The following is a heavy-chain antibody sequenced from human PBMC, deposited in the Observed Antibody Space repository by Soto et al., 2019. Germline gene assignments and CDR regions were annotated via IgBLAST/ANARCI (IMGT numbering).Heavy chain of an antibody. Sequence: PGGSLRLSCAASGFTFDDYAMHWVRQAPGKGLEWVSGISWNSGSIGYADSVKGRFTISRDNAKNSLYLQMNSLRAEDTALYYCAKDRPGSDPYSSSWGCFDYWGQGTLVTVSS. CDR3: AKDRPGSDPYSSSWGCFDY. V-gene: IGHV3-9*01. D-gene: IGHD6-13*01. J-gene: IGHJ4*02. CDR2: ISWNSGSI. CDR1: GFTFDDYA.